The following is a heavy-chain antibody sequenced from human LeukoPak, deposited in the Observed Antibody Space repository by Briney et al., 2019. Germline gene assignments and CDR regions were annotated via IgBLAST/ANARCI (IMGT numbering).Heavy chain of an antibody. CDR3: AREATSSSGWYIDY. CDR2: ISGPGDKT. D-gene: IGHD6-25*01. V-gene: IGHV3-23*01. Sequence: PGGSLRLSCAASGFAFTRYAMKWVRQAPGKGLGWVSTISGPGDKTYYADSVKGRFTISRDNSKNTVYLQMNSLRPGDTAVYYCAREATSSSGWYIDYWGQGTLVTVSS. J-gene: IGHJ4*02. CDR1: GFAFTRYA.